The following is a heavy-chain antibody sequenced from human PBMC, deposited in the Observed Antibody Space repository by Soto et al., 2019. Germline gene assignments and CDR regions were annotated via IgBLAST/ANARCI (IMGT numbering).Heavy chain of an antibody. J-gene: IGHJ6*03. CDR2: IYHSGNT. CDR3: ARDFGYCSTTSCGHYYYMDV. V-gene: IGHV4-59*01. D-gene: IGHD2-2*01. CDR1: GGSISTYY. Sequence: SETLSLTCTVSGGSISTYYWSWIRQPPGKEVEWIGYIYHSGNTNYNPSLKSRVTISIDTSKNQFSLRLSSVTAADTAVYYCARDFGYCSTTSCGHYYYMDVWGKGTTVTVSS.